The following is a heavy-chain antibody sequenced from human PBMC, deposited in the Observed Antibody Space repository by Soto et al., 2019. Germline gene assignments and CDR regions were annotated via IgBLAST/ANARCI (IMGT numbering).Heavy chain of an antibody. CDR3: ARVGVPAAHAFDP. CDR1: GFTFSSYS. V-gene: IGHV3-21*01. CDR2: ISSSSSYI. J-gene: IGHJ5*02. Sequence: PGGSLRLSCAASGFTFSSYSMNWVRQAPGKGLEWVSSISSSSSYIYYADSVKGRFTISRDNSKNTLYLQMNSLRAEDTAVYYCARVGVPAAHAFDPWGQGTLVTVSS. D-gene: IGHD2-2*01.